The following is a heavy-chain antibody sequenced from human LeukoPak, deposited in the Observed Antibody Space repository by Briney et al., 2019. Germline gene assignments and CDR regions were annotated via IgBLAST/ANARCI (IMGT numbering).Heavy chain of an antibody. CDR3: ARTRYYYNSRSYGAPYYFDY. J-gene: IGHJ4*02. V-gene: IGHV1-18*04. Sequence: ASVKVSCKASGYTFTGYYMHWVRQAPGQGLEWMGWISAYNGNTNYAQKLQGRVTMTTDTSTSTAYMELRSLRSDDTAVYYCARTRYYYNSRSYGAPYYFDYWGQGTLVTVSS. CDR2: ISAYNGNT. D-gene: IGHD3-10*01. CDR1: GYTFTGYY.